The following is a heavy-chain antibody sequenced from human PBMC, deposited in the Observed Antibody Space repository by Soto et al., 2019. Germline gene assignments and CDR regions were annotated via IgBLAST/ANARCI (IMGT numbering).Heavy chain of an antibody. Sequence: QITLRESGPTLVQPTQTLTLTCTFSGFSLSTTGAGVAWIRQPPGKALEWLALLYWDGDKRYTPFLKNRLSITKDTSKNQVVLTMTNMDPMDTATYYCAKDVSDYWGQGTLVTVSS. V-gene: IGHV2-5*02. CDR3: AKDVSDY. CDR1: GFSLSTTGAG. J-gene: IGHJ4*02. CDR2: LYWDGDK.